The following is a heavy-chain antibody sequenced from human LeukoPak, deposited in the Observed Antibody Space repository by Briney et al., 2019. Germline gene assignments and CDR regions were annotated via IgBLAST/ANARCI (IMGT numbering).Heavy chain of an antibody. CDR1: GGSISSGGHY. CDR3: ARGLYYDSLTGYVPHDTFDI. D-gene: IGHD3-9*01. Sequence: SETLSLTCTVSGGSISSGGHYWSWIRQHPGKGLGWIGTIYYSGSTYYNPSLKSRVIISLDTSKNQFSLKLSSVTAADTAVYYCARGLYYDSLTGYVPHDTFDIWGQGTMVTVSS. J-gene: IGHJ3*02. V-gene: IGHV4-31*03. CDR2: IYYSGST.